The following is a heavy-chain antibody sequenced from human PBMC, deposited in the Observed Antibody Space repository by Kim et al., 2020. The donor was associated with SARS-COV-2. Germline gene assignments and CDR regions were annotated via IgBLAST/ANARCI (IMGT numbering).Heavy chain of an antibody. J-gene: IGHJ6*02. CDR2: IYYSGST. D-gene: IGHD1-26*01. Sequence: SETLSLTCTVSGGSISSYYWSWIRQPPGKGLEWMVYIYYSGSTNYNPSLKSRVTISVDTSKNQFALKLSSVTAADTAVYYCARDTGGELLTPTHVHYYYYGMDVWGQGTTVTVSS. CDR3: ARDTGGELLTPTHVHYYYYGMDV. CDR1: GGSISSYY. V-gene: IGHV4-59*13.